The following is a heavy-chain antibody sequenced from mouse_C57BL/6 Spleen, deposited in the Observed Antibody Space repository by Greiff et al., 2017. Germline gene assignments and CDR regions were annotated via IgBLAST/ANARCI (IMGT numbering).Heavy chain of an antibody. V-gene: IGHV5-6*02. D-gene: IGHD1-1*01. CDR2: ISSGGSYT. CDR1: GFTFSSYG. J-gene: IGHJ2*01. CDR3: ARHDRGSSSFDY. Sequence: DVMLVESGGDLVKPGGSLKLSCAASGFTFSSYGMSWVRQTPDKRLEWVATISSGGSYTYYPDSVKGRFTISRDNAKNTLYLQMSSLKSEDTAMYYCARHDRGSSSFDYWGQGTTLTVSS.